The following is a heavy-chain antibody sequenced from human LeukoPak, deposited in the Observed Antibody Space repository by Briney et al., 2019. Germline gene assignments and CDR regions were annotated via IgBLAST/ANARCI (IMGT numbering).Heavy chain of an antibody. V-gene: IGHV3-9*01. D-gene: IGHD3-10*01. CDR2: ITWDSGRI. Sequence: HPGGALRPSFAASGFGFHDYDMHWVRQAPGKGLEWLAGITWDSGRIGYADSVKGRFTVSRDNAQNSLYLQMNSLRPEDTALYYCAKDLDASGRQNDYYYYGMDVWGQGTTVTVSS. J-gene: IGHJ6*02. CDR3: AKDLDASGRQNDYYYYGMDV. CDR1: GFGFHDYD.